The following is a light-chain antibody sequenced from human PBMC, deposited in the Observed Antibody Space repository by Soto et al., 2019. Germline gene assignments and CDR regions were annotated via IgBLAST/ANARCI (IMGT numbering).Light chain of an antibody. CDR2: AAS. CDR3: QQYGSSPWT. V-gene: IGKV3-20*01. CDR1: QSVSSSY. J-gene: IGKJ1*01. Sequence: EIVLTQSPGTLSLSPGERATLSCRASQSVSSSYLVWHQQKPGQAPRLLLYAASRRATGIPDRFSGSGSGTDFTLTISRLEPEDFAVYYCQQYGSSPWTFGQGTKVEIK.